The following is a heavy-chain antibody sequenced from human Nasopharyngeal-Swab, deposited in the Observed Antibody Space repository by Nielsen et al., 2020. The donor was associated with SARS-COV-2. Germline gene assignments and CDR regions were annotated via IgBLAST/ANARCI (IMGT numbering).Heavy chain of an antibody. Sequence: SVKVSCKASGGTFSSYGINWVRQAPGQGLEWMGRIIPMFGSATYAQKFQDRVTFTADASTTTAYMELTSLRSEDTAVYYCARDPNFGSSPSNWFDPWGQGSLVTVSS. D-gene: IGHD6-6*01. CDR1: GGTFSSYG. J-gene: IGHJ5*02. CDR3: ARDPNFGSSPSNWFDP. V-gene: IGHV1-69*13. CDR2: IIPMFGSA.